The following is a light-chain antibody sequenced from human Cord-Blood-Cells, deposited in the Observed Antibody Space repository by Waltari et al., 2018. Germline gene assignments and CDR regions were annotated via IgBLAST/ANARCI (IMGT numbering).Light chain of an antibody. CDR2: DVS. CDR1: SSHVGGSNY. Sequence: QSALTQPASVSGSPGQSITLPCTGTSSHVGGSNYFAWYQQHPGKAPKLMIYDVSNRPSGVSNRFSGSKSGNTASLTISGLQAEDEADYYCSSYTSSSTLVFGGGTKLTVL. V-gene: IGLV2-14*01. J-gene: IGLJ2*01. CDR3: SSYTSSSTLV.